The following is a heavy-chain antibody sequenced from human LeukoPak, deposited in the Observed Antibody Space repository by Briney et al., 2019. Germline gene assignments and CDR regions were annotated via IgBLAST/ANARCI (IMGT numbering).Heavy chain of an antibody. V-gene: IGHV1-18*01. Sequence: ASVKVSCKASGYTFTSYGISWVRQAPGQGLEWMGWISAYNGNTNYAQKLQGRLTMTTDTSTSTAYMELRSLRSDDTAVYYCARARLLRDAFDIWGQGTMVTVSS. J-gene: IGHJ3*02. CDR3: ARARLLRDAFDI. CDR1: GYTFTSYG. CDR2: ISAYNGNT. D-gene: IGHD3-22*01.